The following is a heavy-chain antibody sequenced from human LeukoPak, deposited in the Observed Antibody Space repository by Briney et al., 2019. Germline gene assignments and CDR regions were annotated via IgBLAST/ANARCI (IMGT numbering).Heavy chain of an antibody. Sequence: SETLSLTCAVYGGSFSGYYWSWIRQPPGKGLEWIGEINHSGSTNYNPSLKSRVTISVDTSKNQFSLKLSSVTAADTAVYYCARGFSFWRPPFDYWGQGTLVTVSS. D-gene: IGHD3-3*01. V-gene: IGHV4-34*01. J-gene: IGHJ4*02. CDR2: INHSGST. CDR1: GGSFSGYY. CDR3: ARGFSFWRPPFDY.